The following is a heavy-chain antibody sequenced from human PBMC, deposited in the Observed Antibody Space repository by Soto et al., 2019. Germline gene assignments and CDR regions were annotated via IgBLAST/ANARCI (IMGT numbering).Heavy chain of an antibody. Sequence: SETLSLTCTVSGGSIRVQSYYWTWIRQTPGKGLEWVGSSYYSGTSYFTPALKGRVTISVDTSTNQFSLRLTSVTAADTAVYYYTWRYTGNDYYFDPWGQGTLVPSPQ. CDR1: GGSIRVQSYY. CDR3: TWRYTGNDYYFDP. J-gene: IGHJ5*02. V-gene: IGHV4-39*01. D-gene: IGHD3-16*02. CDR2: SYYSGTS.